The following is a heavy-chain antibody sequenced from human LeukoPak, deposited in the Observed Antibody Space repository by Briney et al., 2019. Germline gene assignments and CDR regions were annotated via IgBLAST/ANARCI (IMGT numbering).Heavy chain of an antibody. CDR2: IYYSGST. J-gene: IGHJ4*02. CDR1: SGSISSSSYY. Sequence: SETLSLTCTVSSGSISSSSYYWGWIRQPPGKGLEWIGSIYYSGSTYYNPSLKSRVTISVDTSKNQFSLKLTSVTAADTAVYYCSWRAYSRAAFDYWGQGTLVTVSS. D-gene: IGHD6-13*01. V-gene: IGHV4-39*01. CDR3: SWRAYSRAAFDY.